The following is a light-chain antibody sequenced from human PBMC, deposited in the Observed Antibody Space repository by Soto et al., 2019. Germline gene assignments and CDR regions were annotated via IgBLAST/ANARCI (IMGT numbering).Light chain of an antibody. CDR1: SSDVGGYNV. J-gene: IGLJ2*01. V-gene: IGLV2-14*03. CDR3: TSWTTSTTMI. Sequence: QSALTQPASVSGSPGQSIAISCTGTSSDVGGYNVVSWYQQHPGNAPKLMLYDVNIRPSGVSNRFSGSKSGNTASLTISGLQAEDEADYYCTSWTTSTTMIFGGGTKLTVL. CDR2: DVN.